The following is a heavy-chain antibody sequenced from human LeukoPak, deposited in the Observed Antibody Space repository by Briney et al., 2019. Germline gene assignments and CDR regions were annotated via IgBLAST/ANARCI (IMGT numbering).Heavy chain of an antibody. CDR1: GFSFSTSP. J-gene: IGHJ4*02. D-gene: IGHD3-22*01. V-gene: IGHV4-59*01. CDR2: IHHSGSA. Sequence: GSLRLSCAASGFSFSTSPMSWVRQPPGKGLEWIGYIHHSGSADYNPSLKSRVTISLDTSRSRFSLNLSSVTAADTAIYFCARGNYYPDGRGYQGDIYYWGQGILVTVS. CDR3: ARGNYYPDGRGYQGDIYY.